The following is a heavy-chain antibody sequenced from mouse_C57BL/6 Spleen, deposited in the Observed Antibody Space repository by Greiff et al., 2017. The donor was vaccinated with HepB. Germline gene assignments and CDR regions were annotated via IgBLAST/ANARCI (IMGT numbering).Heavy chain of an antibody. J-gene: IGHJ2*01. D-gene: IGHD4-1*01. V-gene: IGHV1-55*01. Sequence: VQLQQSGAELAKPGASVKLSCKASGYTFTSYWMHWVKQRPGQGLEWIGDIYPGSGSTNYNEKFKSKATLTVDTSSSTAYMQLSSLTSEDSAVYYCARGLGLDYWGQGTTLTVSS. CDR1: GYTFTSYW. CDR3: ARGLGLDY. CDR2: IYPGSGST.